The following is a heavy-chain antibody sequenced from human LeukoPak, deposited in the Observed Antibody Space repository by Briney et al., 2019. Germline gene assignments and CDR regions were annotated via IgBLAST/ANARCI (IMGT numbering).Heavy chain of an antibody. D-gene: IGHD2-2*01. CDR3: ARVVVVPAAVFDY. J-gene: IGHJ4*02. V-gene: IGHV5-51*01. CDR2: IYPGDSDT. Sequence: GESLKISCKGSGYSFTSYWIGWVRQMPGKGLEWMGIIYPGDSDTRYSPSFQGQVTISADKSISTAYLQWSSPKASDTAMYYCARVVVVPAAVFDYWGQGTLVTVSS. CDR1: GYSFTSYW.